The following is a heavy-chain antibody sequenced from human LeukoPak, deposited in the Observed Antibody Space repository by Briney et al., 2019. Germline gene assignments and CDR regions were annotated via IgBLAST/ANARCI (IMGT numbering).Heavy chain of an antibody. CDR3: ARDPSTLLPTDDS. V-gene: IGHV3-23*05. Sequence: GGTLRLSCVGSGFNLMQYGMMWVRQAPGKGLEWVSTIHPSGINTHHADSVKGRFTISRDNSKNTLYLQMNSLRVEGTAIYYCARDPSTLLPTDDSWGQGTLVAVSS. CDR2: IHPSGINT. CDR1: GFNLMQYG. D-gene: IGHD2-2*01. J-gene: IGHJ4*02.